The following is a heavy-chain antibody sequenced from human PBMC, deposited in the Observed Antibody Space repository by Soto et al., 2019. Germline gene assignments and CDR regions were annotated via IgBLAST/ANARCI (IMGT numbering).Heavy chain of an antibody. CDR3: AKELAIIGKGAFDM. D-gene: IGHD3-3*02. Sequence: EVHLLESGGGLVQPGGSLTLSCAASGFTFSSYAMSWVRQAPGKGLEWVSAISGGGGDSTYYADSVKGRLIISKDNSKNTLYMQMSSLRADDTAVDYCAKELAIIGKGAFDMWGQGTMVTVSS. J-gene: IGHJ3*02. V-gene: IGHV3-23*01. CDR1: GFTFSSYA. CDR2: ISGGGGDST.